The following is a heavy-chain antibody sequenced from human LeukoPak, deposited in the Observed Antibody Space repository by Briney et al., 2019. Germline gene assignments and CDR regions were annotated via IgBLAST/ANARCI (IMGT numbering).Heavy chain of an antibody. D-gene: IGHD5-12*01. J-gene: IGHJ4*02. Sequence: PSETLSLTCTVSGCSISTYHWSWIRQPPGKGLEWIVYIHYSGTTNDNPSPKNRVTISLNTPQNQFSLNLGSGTAADTAVYFCARMGGYSGYATHWGQGTLVTVSS. CDR1: GCSISTYH. CDR2: IHYSGTT. V-gene: IGHV4-59*08. CDR3: ARMGGYSGYATH.